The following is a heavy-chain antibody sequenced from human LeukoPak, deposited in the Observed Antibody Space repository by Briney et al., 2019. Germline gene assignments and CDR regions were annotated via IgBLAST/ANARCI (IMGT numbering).Heavy chain of an antibody. V-gene: IGHV3-7*01. Sequence: GGSLRLSCAASGFTFSSYWMSWVRQAPGKGLEWVANIKQDGSEKYYVDSVKGRFTISRDNAKNSLYLQMNSLRAEDTAVYYCARDNMIGGGFGELFLFDYWGQGTLVTVSS. J-gene: IGHJ4*02. D-gene: IGHD3-10*01. CDR3: ARDNMIGGGFGELFLFDY. CDR1: GFTFSSYW. CDR2: IKQDGSEK.